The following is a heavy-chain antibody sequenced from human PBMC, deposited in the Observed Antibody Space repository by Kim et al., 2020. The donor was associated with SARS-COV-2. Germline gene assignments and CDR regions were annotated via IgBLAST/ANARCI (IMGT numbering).Heavy chain of an antibody. V-gene: IGHV3-33*06. D-gene: IGHD7-27*01. CDR1: GFTFKNYG. CDR2: IWFDGSNA. J-gene: IGHJ6*02. CDR3: AKAGSVGTYYYYGLHV. Sequence: GGSLRLSCTPSGFTFKNYGMHWVRQAPGKGLEWVAVIWFDGSNAFYEDSLKGRFTISRDNFKNILYLHMNSLRAEDTAVYYCAKAGSVGTYYYYGLHVWGQGPTVPVAS.